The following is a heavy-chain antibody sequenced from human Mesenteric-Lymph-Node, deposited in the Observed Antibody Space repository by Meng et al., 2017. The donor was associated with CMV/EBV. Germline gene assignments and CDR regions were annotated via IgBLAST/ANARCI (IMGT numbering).Heavy chain of an antibody. Sequence: GGSLRLSCAASGFTFSDSSMSWIRQAPGKGLEWLSYISSSATTVYYADSVRGRFTISRDNAKNSLDLQMNSLRAEDTALYYCARGYCSSTSCYYYGMDVWGQGTTVTVSS. CDR2: ISSSATTV. D-gene: IGHD2-2*01. J-gene: IGHJ6*02. V-gene: IGHV3-11*01. CDR1: GFTFSDSS. CDR3: ARGYCSSTSCYYYGMDV.